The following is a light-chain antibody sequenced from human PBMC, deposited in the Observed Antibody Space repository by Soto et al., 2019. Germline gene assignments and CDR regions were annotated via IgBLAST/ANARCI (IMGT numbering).Light chain of an antibody. Sequence: EIVMTQSPATLSVSPVERASLSCRASQSLSFNLAWCHQKPGQAPRLLIYAASTRATGIPARFSGSGSGTEFILTITSLQSEDSAVYYCQEYNTWPVTFGGGTKVDI. J-gene: IGKJ4*01. CDR2: AAS. V-gene: IGKV3-15*01. CDR3: QEYNTWPVT. CDR1: QSLSFN.